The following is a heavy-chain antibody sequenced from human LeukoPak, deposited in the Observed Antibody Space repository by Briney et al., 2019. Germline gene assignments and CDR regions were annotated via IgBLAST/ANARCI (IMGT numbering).Heavy chain of an antibody. V-gene: IGHV4-39*01. D-gene: IGHD3-22*01. J-gene: IGHJ4*02. Sequence: PSETLSLTCTVSGGSISSSSYYWGWIRQPPGKGLEWIGSIYYSGSTYYNPSLKSRVTISVDTSKNQFSLKLSSVTAADTAVYYCARLPDDYDSSGYYSVDDYWGQGTLVTVSS. CDR2: IYYSGST. CDR1: GGSISSSSYY. CDR3: ARLPDDYDSSGYYSVDDY.